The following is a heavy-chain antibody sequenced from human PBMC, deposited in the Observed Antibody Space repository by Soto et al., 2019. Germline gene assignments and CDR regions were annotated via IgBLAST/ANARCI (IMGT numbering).Heavy chain of an antibody. CDR1: GFTFSSYG. V-gene: IGHV3-30*18. Sequence: QVQLVESGGGVVQPGRSLRLSCAASGFTFSSYGMHWVRQAPGKGLERVAVISYAVSNKNYADSVKGRFTISSDNSKNTFCLHMNRLRAEATAVYYCAKSGVEYCSSTSCLHRRSYYYGMGVWGQGTTVTVS. J-gene: IGHJ6*02. CDR3: AKSGVEYCSSTSCLHRRSYYYGMGV. D-gene: IGHD2-2*01. CDR2: ISYAVSNK.